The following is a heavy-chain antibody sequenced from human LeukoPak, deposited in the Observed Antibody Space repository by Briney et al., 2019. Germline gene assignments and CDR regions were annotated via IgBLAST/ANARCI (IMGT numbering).Heavy chain of an antibody. V-gene: IGHV1-3*01. J-gene: IGHJ4*02. Sequence: ASVKVSCKASGYTFTSYGISWVRQAPGQRLEWMGWINAGNGNTKYSQKFQGRVTITRDTSASTAYMELSSLRSEDTAVYYCARGNRYYYDSSGYYPLLDWGQGTLVTVSS. CDR2: INAGNGNT. D-gene: IGHD3-22*01. CDR1: GYTFTSYG. CDR3: ARGNRYYYDSSGYYPLLD.